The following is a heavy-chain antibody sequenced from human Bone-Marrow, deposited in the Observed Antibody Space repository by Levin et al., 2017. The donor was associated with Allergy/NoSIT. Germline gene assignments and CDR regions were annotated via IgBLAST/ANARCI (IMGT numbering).Heavy chain of an antibody. Sequence: LSLTCAASGFTFDDSAMHWVRQAPGKGLEWVSGISWNSGSIGYADSVKGRFTISRDNAKNSLYLQMNSLRAEDTALYYCAKDWYSSSDYYYYGMDVWGQGTTVTVSS. CDR3: AKDWYSSSDYYYYGMDV. V-gene: IGHV3-9*01. D-gene: IGHD6-6*01. CDR1: GFTFDDSA. J-gene: IGHJ6*02. CDR2: ISWNSGSI.